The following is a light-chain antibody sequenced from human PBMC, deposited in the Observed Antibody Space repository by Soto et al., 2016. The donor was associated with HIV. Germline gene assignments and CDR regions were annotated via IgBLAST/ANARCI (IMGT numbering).Light chain of an antibody. J-gene: IGLJ2*01. Sequence: SYELTQPPSLSVAPRKTARITCGGNNVGSKSVQWYQQKPGQAPVLVVYDDSDRPSGIPERFPGSNSGNTATLSISRVEAGDEADYYCQVWDATTDLVVFGGGTKLTVL. CDR3: QVWDATTDLVV. CDR2: DDS. CDR1: NVGSKS. V-gene: IGLV3-21*03.